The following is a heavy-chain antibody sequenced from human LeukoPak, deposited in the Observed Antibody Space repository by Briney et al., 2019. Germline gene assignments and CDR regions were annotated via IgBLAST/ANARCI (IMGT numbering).Heavy chain of an antibody. CDR1: GFTFSNAW. Sequence: GGSLRLSCAASGFTFSNAWMSWVRQAPGRGLEWVSAITGSGTNRYYADSLKGRFTTSRDNSKNTVFLQMNSLRHEDTAIYYCVIWGDYDVLTGYYVPDYWGQGTLVTVAS. J-gene: IGHJ4*02. CDR3: VIWGDYDVLTGYYVPDY. CDR2: ITGSGTNR. V-gene: IGHV3-23*01. D-gene: IGHD3-9*01.